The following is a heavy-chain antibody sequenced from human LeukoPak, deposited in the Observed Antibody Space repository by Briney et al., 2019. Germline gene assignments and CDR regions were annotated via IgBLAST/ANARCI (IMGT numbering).Heavy chain of an antibody. V-gene: IGHV4-34*01. J-gene: IGHJ4*02. CDR1: GGSFSGYY. Sequence: TSSETLSLTCAVYGGSFSGYYWSWIRQPPGKGLEWIGEINHSGSTNYNPSLKSRVTISVDTSKNQFSLKLSSVTAADTAVYYCARRRGYSYGYLEDYWGQGTLVTVSS. D-gene: IGHD5-18*01. CDR3: ARRRGYSYGYLEDY. CDR2: INHSGST.